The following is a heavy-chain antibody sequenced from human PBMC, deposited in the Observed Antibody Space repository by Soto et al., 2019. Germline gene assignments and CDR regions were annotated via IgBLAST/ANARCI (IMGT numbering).Heavy chain of an antibody. D-gene: IGHD1-26*01. J-gene: IGHJ4*02. V-gene: IGHV3-30-3*01. Sequence: QVQLVESGGGVVQPGRSLRLSCAASGFTFSTSTMYWVRQAPGKGLEWVAIISSDENNKYYGDSVKGRFIISRDNSKITLYLQINSLRPEDTGAYYWARGGGGKWEPWGQGTLFTVSS. CDR3: ARGGGGKWEP. CDR2: ISSDENNK. CDR1: GFTFSTST.